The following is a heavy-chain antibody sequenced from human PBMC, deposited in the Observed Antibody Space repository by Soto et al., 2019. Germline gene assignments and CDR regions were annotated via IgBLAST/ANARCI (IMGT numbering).Heavy chain of an antibody. J-gene: IGHJ6*02. CDR3: ARDGGGSYFSYYYGMDV. CDR2: IWYDGSNK. Sequence: XGSLRLSFAASGFTFSSYDMHWVGQAAGKGLEWVAVIWYDGSNKYYADSVKGRSTISRDNSKNTLYLQMNSLRAEDTAVYYCARDGGGSYFSYYYGMDVWGQGTTVTVSS. CDR1: GFTFSSYD. V-gene: IGHV3-33*01. D-gene: IGHD1-26*01.